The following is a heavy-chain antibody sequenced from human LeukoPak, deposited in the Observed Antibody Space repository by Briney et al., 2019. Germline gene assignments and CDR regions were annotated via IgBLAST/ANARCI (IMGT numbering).Heavy chain of an antibody. V-gene: IGHV3-33*06. CDR3: AKSFLELEAYDYYMDV. J-gene: IGHJ6*03. D-gene: IGHD1-7*01. CDR2: IWYDESNS. Sequence: RSGGSPRLSCAASGFTFTTYGMHWVRQAPGKGPEWVAVIWYDESNSYYADSVKGRFTISRDNSKNTLYLQMNSLRAEDTAVYYCAKSFLELEAYDYYMDVWGKGTTVTVSS. CDR1: GFTFTTYG.